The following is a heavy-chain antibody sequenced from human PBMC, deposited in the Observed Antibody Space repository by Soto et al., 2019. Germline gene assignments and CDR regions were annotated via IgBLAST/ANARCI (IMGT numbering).Heavy chain of an antibody. Sequence: ASVKVSCKASGYSFTSLDINWVRETAGQGLEWMGWMEPSTGRKGYAEKFQGRVTMTRDTSMNTAYMELTTLTSDDTAFYYCARGVSAGVDYWGQGTLVTVS. CDR2: MEPSTGRK. V-gene: IGHV1-8*01. CDR3: ARGVSAGVDY. J-gene: IGHJ4*02. D-gene: IGHD1-26*01. CDR1: GYSFTSLD.